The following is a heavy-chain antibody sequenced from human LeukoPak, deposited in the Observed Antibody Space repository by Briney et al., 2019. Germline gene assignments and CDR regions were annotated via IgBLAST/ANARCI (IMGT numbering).Heavy chain of an antibody. CDR2: ISSIGSTI. CDR1: GFTFSSYE. Sequence: GGSLRLSCAASGFTFSSYEMNWVRQAPGKGLEWVSYISSIGSTIYYADYVKGRFTISRDNAKNSLYLQMNSLRAEDTAVYYCARAGRWSSGYYYDYYYYYYMDVWGKGTTVTVSS. V-gene: IGHV3-48*03. CDR3: ARAGRWSSGYYYDYYYYYYMDV. J-gene: IGHJ6*03. D-gene: IGHD3-22*01.